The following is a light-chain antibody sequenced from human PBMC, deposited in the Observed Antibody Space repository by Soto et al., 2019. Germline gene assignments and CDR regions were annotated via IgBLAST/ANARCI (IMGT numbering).Light chain of an antibody. J-gene: IGKJ5*01. Sequence: EIVMTQSPATLSVSRGERATLXXRASQSISTNLAWYHQKPGQAPRLFXYGASTRATGIPARFSGSGSWTDFTLTISSLEPEDSAIYYCQQRNIWPPVTFGQGTRLEIK. CDR3: QQRNIWPPVT. CDR1: QSISTN. V-gene: IGKV3-15*01. CDR2: GAS.